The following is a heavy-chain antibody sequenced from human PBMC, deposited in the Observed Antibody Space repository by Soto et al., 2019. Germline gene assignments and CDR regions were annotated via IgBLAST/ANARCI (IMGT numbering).Heavy chain of an antibody. CDR3: ARQAYYGSGTYYSDS. V-gene: IGHV5-51*01. D-gene: IGHD3-10*01. J-gene: IGHJ4*02. Sequence: LKISCKGSGYRFTSYWIAWVRQMPGKGLEWMGIIFPADSDTTYSPSFEGQVTISADKSINTAYLQWSSLKASDTALYYCARQAYYGSGTYYSDSWGQGTLVTVSS. CDR2: IFPADSDT. CDR1: GYRFTSYW.